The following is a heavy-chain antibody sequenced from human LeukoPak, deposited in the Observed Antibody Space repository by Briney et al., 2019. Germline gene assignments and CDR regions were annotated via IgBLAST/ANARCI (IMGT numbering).Heavy chain of an antibody. V-gene: IGHV3-30*18. CDR2: ISYDGSNK. Sequence: PGRSLRLSCAAPGFTFSSYGMHWVRQAPGKGLEWVAVISYDGSNKYYADSVKGRFTISRDNSKNTLYLQMNSLRAEDTAVYYCAKGTQQLVLGWFDPWGQGTLVTVSS. CDR3: AKGTQQLVLGWFDP. J-gene: IGHJ5*02. CDR1: GFTFSSYG. D-gene: IGHD6-13*01.